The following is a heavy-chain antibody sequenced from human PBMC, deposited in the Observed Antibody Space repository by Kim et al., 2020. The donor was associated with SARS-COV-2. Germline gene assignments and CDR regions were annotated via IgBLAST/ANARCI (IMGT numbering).Heavy chain of an antibody. D-gene: IGHD3-10*01. V-gene: IGHV1-18*04. J-gene: IGHJ4*02. CDR3: ARDTARGVRGQGGY. CDR1: GYTFTSYG. Sequence: ASVKVSCKASGYTFTSYGISWVRQAPGQGLEWMGWISAYNGNTNYVQKLQGRVTMTTDTSTSTAYMELRSLRSDDTAVYYCARDTARGVRGQGGYWGQGTLVTVSS. CDR2: ISAYNGNT.